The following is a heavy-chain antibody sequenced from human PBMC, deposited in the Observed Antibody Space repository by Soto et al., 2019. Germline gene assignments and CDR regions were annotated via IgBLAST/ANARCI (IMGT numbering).Heavy chain of an antibody. Sequence: QLHLRESGPGLVKPSETLSLTCTVSGGSITSSSYYWGWIRQHPGKGLEWIGSIYYSGSTYYNPSLKSRVTISVDTSKNQFSLKLSSVTAADTAVYYCATQEVGGSYVYTFDPWGQGTLVTVSS. V-gene: IGHV4-39*01. CDR1: GGSITSSSYY. D-gene: IGHD1-26*01. CDR3: ATQEVGGSYVYTFDP. J-gene: IGHJ5*02. CDR2: IYYSGST.